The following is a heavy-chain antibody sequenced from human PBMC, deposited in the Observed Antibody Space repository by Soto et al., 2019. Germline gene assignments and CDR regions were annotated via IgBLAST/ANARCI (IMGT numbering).Heavy chain of an antibody. V-gene: IGHV2-5*01. Sequence: QITGKESGLTLVQPTEPLTLTCTFSGFSLSSIGMGVGWIRQPPGKALEWLALIYWYDDKRYSPSLSSKLTITKDPSKNAVDLTMTNMDPVDTATYYCARLTRGVYDSGRLWEQFDYWCQGPRVTVSS. CDR1: GFSLSSIGMG. CDR3: ARLTRGVYDSGRLWEQFDY. J-gene: IGHJ4*02. CDR2: IYWYDDK. D-gene: IGHD5-12*01.